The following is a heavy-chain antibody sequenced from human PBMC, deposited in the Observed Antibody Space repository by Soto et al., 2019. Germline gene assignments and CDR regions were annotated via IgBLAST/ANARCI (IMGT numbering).Heavy chain of an antibody. CDR1: GGSFSGYY. J-gene: IGHJ4*02. CDR2: INHSGST. D-gene: IGHD6-13*01. CDR3: ARGPVAAAGTQSAFYYFDY. V-gene: IGHV4-34*01. Sequence: SETLSLTCAVYGGSFSGYYWSWIRPPPGKGLEWIGEINHSGSTNYNPSLKSRVTISVDTSKNQFSLKLSSVTAADTAVYYCARGPVAAAGTQSAFYYFDYWGQGTLVTVSS.